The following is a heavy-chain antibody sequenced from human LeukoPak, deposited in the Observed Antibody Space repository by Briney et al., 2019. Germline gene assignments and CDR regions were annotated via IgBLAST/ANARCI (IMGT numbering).Heavy chain of an antibody. Sequence: SVTVSCKASGGTFISYAISWVRQAPGQGLEWMGGIIPIFGTANYAQKFQGRVTITTDESTSTAYMELSSLISEDTAVYYCARNPRDFWSGYYPLGDYYYYMDVWGKGTTVTVSS. J-gene: IGHJ6*03. CDR3: ARNPRDFWSGYYPLGDYYYYMDV. D-gene: IGHD3-3*01. V-gene: IGHV1-69*05. CDR2: IIPIFGTA. CDR1: GGTFISYA.